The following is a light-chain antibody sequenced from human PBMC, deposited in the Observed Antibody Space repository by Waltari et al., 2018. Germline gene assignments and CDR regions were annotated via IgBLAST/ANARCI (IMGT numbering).Light chain of an antibody. J-gene: IGKJ4*01. V-gene: IGKV4-1*01. CDR2: WAS. Sequence: EIVMTQSPDSLAVSLGERAAINCKSSRSVLYNSNNKNYLAWYQQKPRQPPKMLINWASSRESGVPDRFSGSGSGTDFTLTISSLQAEDVAVYYCQQYYGVPLTFGGGTKVEIK. CDR3: QQYYGVPLT. CDR1: RSVLYNSNNKNY.